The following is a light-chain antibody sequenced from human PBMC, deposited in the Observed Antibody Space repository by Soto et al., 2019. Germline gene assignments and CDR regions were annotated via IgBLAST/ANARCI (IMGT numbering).Light chain of an antibody. Sequence: EIQLTQSPSTLSAYVGDPVTVTCRASQSVRGWLAWYQQKPGEAPKLLIYDASALPRGVPSRFSGSGSGTKFTLTIASLQPDDFATYYCQQYETFSGTFGPGTKVDIK. V-gene: IGKV1-5*01. J-gene: IGKJ1*01. CDR2: DAS. CDR3: QQYETFSGT. CDR1: QSVRGW.